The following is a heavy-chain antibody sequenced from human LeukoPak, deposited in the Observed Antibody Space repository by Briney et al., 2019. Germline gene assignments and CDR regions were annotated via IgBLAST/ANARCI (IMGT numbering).Heavy chain of an antibody. Sequence: GGSLRLSCAASTFFFSSYGIHWVRQAPGKGLEWVALISHDGSNKYYADSVKGRFTISRDNSKNTLYLQMNSLRPEDTAVYYCARIQYSGYENCYNYYGMDVWGQGTTVTVSS. CDR2: ISHDGSNK. J-gene: IGHJ6*02. CDR1: TFFFSSYG. D-gene: IGHD5-12*01. V-gene: IGHV3-30*03. CDR3: ARIQYSGYENCYNYYGMDV.